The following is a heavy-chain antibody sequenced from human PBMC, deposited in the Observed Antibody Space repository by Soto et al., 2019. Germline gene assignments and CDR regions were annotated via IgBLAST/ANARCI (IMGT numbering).Heavy chain of an antibody. CDR1: GGSISSGGYY. CDR3: ARESTNFWSGYDYYYYYMDV. D-gene: IGHD3-3*01. Sequence: QVQLQESGPGLVKPSQTLSLTCTVSGGSISSGGYYWSWIRQHPGKGLEWIGYIYYSGSTYYNQYLKRRVTISVDTSKNQFSLKLSSVTAADTAVYYCARESTNFWSGYDYYYYYMDVWGKGTTVTVSS. CDR2: IYYSGST. V-gene: IGHV4-31*03. J-gene: IGHJ6*03.